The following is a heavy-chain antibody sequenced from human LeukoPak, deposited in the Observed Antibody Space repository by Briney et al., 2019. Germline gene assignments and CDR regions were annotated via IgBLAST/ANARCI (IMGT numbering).Heavy chain of an antibody. CDR1: GFTFDDYG. CDR3: AKAGCTSTVCRTNVYNWFDP. J-gene: IGHJ5*02. V-gene: IGHV3-20*04. Sequence: GGSLRLSCAGSGFTFDDYGMSWVRQAPGKGLEWVSGINWNGGSIGYADSVKGRFTISRDNAKNSLYLQMNSLRAEDTAVYYCAKAGCTSTVCRTNVYNWFDPWGQGTLVTVSS. CDR2: INWNGGSI. D-gene: IGHD2-2*01.